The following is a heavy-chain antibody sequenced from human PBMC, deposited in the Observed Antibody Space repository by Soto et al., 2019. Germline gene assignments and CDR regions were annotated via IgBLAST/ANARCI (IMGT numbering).Heavy chain of an antibody. Sequence: SETLSLTCAVSGDSISSTNWWNWVRQSPGKGLEWIGEVHHDGRTNYNLSLGSRVTVSVDKSNNQFSLRLSSVTAADTAIYYCERVSQGCSVNSCYFTTWGQGALVTGSS. D-gene: IGHD3-22*01. CDR2: VHHDGRT. CDR1: GDSISSTNW. CDR3: ERVSQGCSVNSCYFTT. J-gene: IGHJ5*02. V-gene: IGHV4-4*02.